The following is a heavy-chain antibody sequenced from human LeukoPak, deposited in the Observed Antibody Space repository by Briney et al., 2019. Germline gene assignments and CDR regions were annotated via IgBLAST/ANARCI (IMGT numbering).Heavy chain of an antibody. Sequence: TGGSLRLSCTVSGFTVSSNSMSWVRQAPGKGLECIGYIHYTGSTNYNPSLKSRVTISVETSKNQFSLKLKSVTAADTAVYYCARGGYYGSGNDFRFDPWGQGTLVTVSS. V-gene: IGHV4-59*02. CDR3: ARGGYYGSGNDFRFDP. D-gene: IGHD3-10*01. CDR1: GFTVSSNS. J-gene: IGHJ5*02. CDR2: IHYTGST.